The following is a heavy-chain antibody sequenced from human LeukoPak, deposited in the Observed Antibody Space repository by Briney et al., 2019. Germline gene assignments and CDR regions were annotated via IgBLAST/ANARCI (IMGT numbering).Heavy chain of an antibody. D-gene: IGHD2-15*01. J-gene: IGHJ6*03. Sequence: SETLSLTCAVYGGSFSGYYWSWIRQPPGKGLEWIGEINQSGSTNYNPSLKSRVTISVDTSKNQFSLKLSSVTAADTAVYYCARARRGYCSGGSCYGYYYYYMDVWGKGTTVTVSS. CDR3: ARARRGYCSGGSCYGYYYYYMDV. CDR1: GGSFSGYY. CDR2: INQSGST. V-gene: IGHV4-34*01.